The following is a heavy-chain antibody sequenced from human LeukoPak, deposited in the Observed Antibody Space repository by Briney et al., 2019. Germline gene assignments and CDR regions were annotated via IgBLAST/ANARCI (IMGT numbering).Heavy chain of an antibody. CDR2: IFGSGGSA. J-gene: IGHJ6*02. Sequence: GGSLRLSCAASGFAFGSYAMYWVRQAPGKGLEWVSGIFGSGGSAHYADSVKGRFTISRDNSKNTLYLQMNSLRAEDTAVYYCARDLLGVAYYYDSSGYSRSYGMDVWGQGTTVTVSS. D-gene: IGHD3-22*01. CDR1: GFAFGSYA. CDR3: ARDLLGVAYYYDSSGYSRSYGMDV. V-gene: IGHV3-23*01.